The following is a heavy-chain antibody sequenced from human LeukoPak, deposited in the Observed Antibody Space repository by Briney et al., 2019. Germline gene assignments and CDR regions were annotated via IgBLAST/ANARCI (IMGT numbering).Heavy chain of an antibody. Sequence: GGSLRLSCAASGFAVSSNYMSWVRQAPGKGLEWVSVIYSGDNTYYSDSVKGRFTISRDNPKNTLNLQMNSLRAEDTAPYYCATTLRSFDSPFDYWGQGTLVTVSS. D-gene: IGHD3-9*01. J-gene: IGHJ4*02. CDR2: IYSGDNT. CDR1: GFAVSSNY. CDR3: ATTLRSFDSPFDY. V-gene: IGHV3-53*01.